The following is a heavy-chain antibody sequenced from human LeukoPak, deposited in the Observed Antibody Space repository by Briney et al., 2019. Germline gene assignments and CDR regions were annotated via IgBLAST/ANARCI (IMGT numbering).Heavy chain of an antibody. CDR1: GYTFTGYY. CDR2: INPNSGGT. CDR3: ARGDSPHIVLMVYANTGFDY. V-gene: IGHV1-2*04. J-gene: IGHJ4*02. Sequence: ASVKVSCKASGYTFTGYYMHWVRQAPGQGLEWMGWINPNSGGTNYAQKFQGWVTMTRDTSISTAYKELSRLRSDDTAVYYCARGDSPHIVLMVYANTGFDYWGQGALVTVSS. D-gene: IGHD2-8*01.